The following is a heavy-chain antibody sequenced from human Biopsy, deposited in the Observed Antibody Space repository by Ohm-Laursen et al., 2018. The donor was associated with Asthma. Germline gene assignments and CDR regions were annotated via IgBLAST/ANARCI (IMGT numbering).Heavy chain of an antibody. V-gene: IGHV2-70*04. D-gene: IGHD1-14*01. CDR1: GFSLSSSGAN. Sequence: PTQTLTLTRSFSGFSLSSSGANVNWIRQPPGKALEWLARIDWEEDKFYSTSLRTRLTISEGSSEDQVVLTMTNMGPVDTATYYCTRHNDYWGPGILVTVSS. CDR2: IDWEEDK. J-gene: IGHJ4*02. CDR3: TRHNDY.